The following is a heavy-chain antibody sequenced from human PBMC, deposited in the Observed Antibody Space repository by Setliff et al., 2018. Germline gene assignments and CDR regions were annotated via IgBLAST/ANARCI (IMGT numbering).Heavy chain of an antibody. J-gene: IGHJ5*02. V-gene: IGHV3-15*01. CDR2: IKSKSDGEAT. Sequence: GGSLRLSCAASGFIFSNAWMSWVRQAPGKGLEWVGRIKSKSDGEATEYTAPVKGRFTISRDDAKSTLYLQMNSLKTEDTAVYYCVKLVPQAISSDPWGQGTLVTAPQ. D-gene: IGHD3-10*01. CDR3: VKLVPQAISSDP. CDR1: GFIFSNAW.